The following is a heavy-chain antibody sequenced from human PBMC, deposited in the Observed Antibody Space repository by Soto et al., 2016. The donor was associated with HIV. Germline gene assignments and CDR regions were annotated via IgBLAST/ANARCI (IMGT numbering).Heavy chain of an antibody. D-gene: IGHD5-12*01. CDR3: AGSPWLQSAYDM. CDR1: GFTFTGYW. J-gene: IGHJ3*02. Sequence: EVQLVESGGGLVQPGGSLRLSCTASGFTFTGYWMSWVRQAPGKGLEWVATIKQDGNEKYYVDSVKGRFTISRDNTKRSLYLQMNSLKAEDMALYYCAGSPWLQSAYDMWGQGTMVTVSS. V-gene: IGHV3-7*01. CDR2: IKQDGNEK.